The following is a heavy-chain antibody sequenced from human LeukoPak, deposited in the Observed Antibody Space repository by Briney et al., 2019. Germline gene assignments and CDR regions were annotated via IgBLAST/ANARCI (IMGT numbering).Heavy chain of an antibody. V-gene: IGHV1-69*13. CDR2: IIPIFGTA. Sequence: ASVKVSCKASGGTFSSYAINWVRQAPGQGLEWMGGIIPIFGTANYAQRFQGRVTITADESTTTAYMEVSSLRSEDTAVYYCARGEVPPHYFDSWGQGTLVTVSS. CDR1: GGTFSSYA. J-gene: IGHJ4*02. CDR3: ARGEVPPHYFDS.